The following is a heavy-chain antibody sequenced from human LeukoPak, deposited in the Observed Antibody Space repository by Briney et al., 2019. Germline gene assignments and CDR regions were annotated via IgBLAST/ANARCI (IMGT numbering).Heavy chain of an antibody. CDR3: TRAYFWSGYFDY. CDR2: IRSKAYGGTT. V-gene: IGHV3-49*04. CDR1: GFTFGDYA. J-gene: IGHJ4*02. D-gene: IGHD3-3*01. Sequence: PGRSLRLSCTASGFTFGDYAMSWVRQAPGKGLEWVGFIRSKAYGGTTENAASVKGRFTISRDDSKSIAYLQMNSLKTEDTAVYYCTRAYFWSGYFDYWGQGTLVTVSS.